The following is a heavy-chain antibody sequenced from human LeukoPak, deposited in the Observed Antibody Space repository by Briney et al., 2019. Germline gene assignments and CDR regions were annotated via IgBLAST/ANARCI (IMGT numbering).Heavy chain of an antibody. V-gene: IGHV1-18*01. J-gene: IGHJ4*02. CDR3: ARDGQYTSGWHVH. CDR2: ISVYNGNT. D-gene: IGHD6-19*01. CDR1: GYTFNTYG. Sequence: GASVKVSCKASGYTFNTYGISWVRQAPGRGLEWMGWISVYNGNTNYAQKLQGRVTMTTDTSTNTAYMDLRSLRSDDAAVYYCARDGQYTSGWHVHWGQGTLVTVSS.